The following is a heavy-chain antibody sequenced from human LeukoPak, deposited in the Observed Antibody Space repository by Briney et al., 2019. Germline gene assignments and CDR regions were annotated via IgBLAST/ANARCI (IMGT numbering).Heavy chain of an antibody. J-gene: IGHJ3*02. CDR3: ARSLRDAFDI. Sequence: GGSLRLSCEASGFTFSAYAMTWVRQAPGKGLEWVSSLSGTGRYIYYADLMKGRFTISRDNAKNSLYLQMNSLRAEDTAVYYCARSLRDAFDIWGEGTMVTVSS. V-gene: IGHV3-21*06. CDR2: LSGTGRYI. CDR1: GFTFSAYA.